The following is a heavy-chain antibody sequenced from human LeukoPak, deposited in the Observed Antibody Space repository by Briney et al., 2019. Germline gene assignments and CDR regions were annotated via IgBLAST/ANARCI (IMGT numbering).Heavy chain of an antibody. J-gene: IGHJ3*02. CDR3: ARGADYSSSWYRESDAFDI. V-gene: IGHV3-13*04. CDR2: IGTAGDT. D-gene: IGHD6-13*01. CDR1: GFTFSSYD. Sequence: PGGSLRLPCAASGFTFSSYDMHWVRQATGKGLEWVSAIGTAGDTYYPGSVKGRFTISRENAKNSFYLQMNNLRAGDTAVYYCARGADYSSSWYRESDAFDIWGQGTLVTVSS.